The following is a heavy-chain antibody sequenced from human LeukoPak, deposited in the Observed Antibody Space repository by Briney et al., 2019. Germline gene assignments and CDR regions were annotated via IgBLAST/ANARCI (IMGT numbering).Heavy chain of an antibody. CDR1: GYTFTSFD. CDR2: MSPNSGNT. D-gene: IGHD4-17*01. V-gene: IGHV1-8*03. CDR3: ARVYYGDYVTSDY. Sequence: ASVKVSCKSSGYTFTSFDINWVRQATGQGLEWMGWMSPNSGNTGYAQKFRGRVTITRNTSISTAYMELSSLRSEDTAVYYCARVYYGDYVTSDYWGQGTLVTVSS. J-gene: IGHJ4*02.